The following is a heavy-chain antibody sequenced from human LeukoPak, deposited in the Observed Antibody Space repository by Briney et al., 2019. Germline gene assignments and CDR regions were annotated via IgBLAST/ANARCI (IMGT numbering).Heavy chain of an antibody. Sequence: GGSLRLSCAASGFTFSSYSMNWVRQAPGKGLEWVSHITASGTAMFYADSVKGRFTISRDNAKNSLYLQMNSLRDEDTAVYYCATLDYFGSGSYYNVASWGQGTLVTVSS. D-gene: IGHD3-10*01. J-gene: IGHJ4*02. CDR1: GFTFSSYS. CDR3: ATLDYFGSGSYYNVAS. CDR2: ITASGTAM. V-gene: IGHV3-48*02.